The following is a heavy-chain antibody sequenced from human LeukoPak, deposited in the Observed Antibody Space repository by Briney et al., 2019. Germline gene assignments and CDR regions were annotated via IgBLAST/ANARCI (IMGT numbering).Heavy chain of an antibody. CDR2: IIPIFGTA. V-gene: IGHV1-69*13. D-gene: IGHD6-13*01. Sequence: SVKVSCKASGGTFSSYAISWVRQAPGQGLEWMGGIIPIFGTANYAQKFQGRVTITADESTSTAYMELSSPGSEDTAVYYCARLASEQQLVGRQQYYFDYWGQGTLVTVSS. CDR1: GGTFSSYA. J-gene: IGHJ4*02. CDR3: ARLASEQQLVGRQQYYFDY.